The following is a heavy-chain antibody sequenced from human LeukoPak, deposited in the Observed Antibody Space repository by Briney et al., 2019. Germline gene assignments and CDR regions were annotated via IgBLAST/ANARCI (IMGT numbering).Heavy chain of an antibody. J-gene: IGHJ4*02. CDR1: GFTFSSYV. Sequence: QPGGSLRLSCAASGFTFSSYVMHWVRQAPGKGLEWVAIISYDGSNEYYADSVKGRFTISRDNSKNTLYLQMNSLRAEDTAVYYCASELPLGPSYGYVHWGQGTLVTVSS. V-gene: IGHV3-30*04. CDR2: ISYDGSNE. CDR3: ASELPLGPSYGYVH. D-gene: IGHD5-18*01.